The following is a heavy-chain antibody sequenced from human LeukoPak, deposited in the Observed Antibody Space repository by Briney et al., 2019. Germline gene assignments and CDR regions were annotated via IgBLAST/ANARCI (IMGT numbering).Heavy chain of an antibody. CDR1: GGSLSSYY. V-gene: IGHV4-59*01. CDR3: ARGDGSYYYYYGMDV. J-gene: IGHJ6*02. D-gene: IGHD1-26*01. Sequence: PSETLSLTCTVSGGSLSSYYWSWIRQPPGKGLEWIGYIYYSGSTNYNPSLKSRVTISVDTSKNQFSLKLSSVTAADTAVYYCARGDGSYYYYYGMDVWGQGTTVTVSS. CDR2: IYYSGST.